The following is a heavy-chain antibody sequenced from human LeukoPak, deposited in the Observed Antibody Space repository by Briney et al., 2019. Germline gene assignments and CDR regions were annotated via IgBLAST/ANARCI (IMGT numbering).Heavy chain of an antibody. CDR3: ARDLRHELDNWFDP. CDR2: ISTDAGET. V-gene: IGHV3-21*04. J-gene: IGHJ5*02. CDR1: GFTFSNSG. D-gene: IGHD6-6*01. Sequence: PGGSLRLSCAASGFTFSNSGMSWVRQAPGKGLEWVSAISTDAGETHYADSVKGRFTISRDNAKNSLYLQMNSLRAEDTAVYYCARDLRHELDNWFDPWGQGTLVTVSS.